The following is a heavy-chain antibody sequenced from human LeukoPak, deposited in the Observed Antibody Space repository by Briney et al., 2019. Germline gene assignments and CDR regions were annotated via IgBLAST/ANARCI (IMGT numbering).Heavy chain of an antibody. CDR1: GFTLSTYA. CDR3: AKSPRSAADNWFDP. V-gene: IGHV3-23*01. CDR2: ISAGGGST. J-gene: IGHJ5*02. D-gene: IGHD6-13*01. Sequence: GGSLRLSCAASGFTLSTYAMNWVRQAPGKGLEWVPGISAGGGSTYYADSVKGRFTISRDNSKNTLYLQMNSLTVEDTAVYYCAKSPRSAADNWFDPWGQGTLVTVSS.